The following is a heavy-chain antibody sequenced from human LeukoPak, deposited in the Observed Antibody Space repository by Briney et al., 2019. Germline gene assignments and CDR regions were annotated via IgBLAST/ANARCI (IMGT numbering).Heavy chain of an antibody. CDR1: GYTLTELS. Sequence: ASVKVSCKVSGYTLTELSMHWVRQAPGKGLEWMGGFDPEDGETIYAQKFQGRVTMTRNTSISTAYMELSSLRSEDTAVYYCARPRLRGARFDYWGQGTLVTVSS. D-gene: IGHD4-17*01. J-gene: IGHJ4*02. CDR3: ARPRLRGARFDY. CDR2: FDPEDGET. V-gene: IGHV1-24*01.